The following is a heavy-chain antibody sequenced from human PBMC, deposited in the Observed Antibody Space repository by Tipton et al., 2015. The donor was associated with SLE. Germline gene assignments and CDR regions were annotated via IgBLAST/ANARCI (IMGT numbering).Heavy chain of an antibody. CDR3: ARGGGYDFWSGYQGGFDY. CDR1: GGSFSGYY. J-gene: IGHJ4*02. V-gene: IGHV4-34*01. CDR2: INHSGST. D-gene: IGHD3-3*01. Sequence: LRLSCAVYGGSFSGYYWSWIRQPPGKGLEWIGEINHSGSTNYNPSLKSRVTLSLDTSRNQFSLKLSSVSATDTAVYYCARGGGYDFWSGYQGGFDYWGQGTLVTVSS.